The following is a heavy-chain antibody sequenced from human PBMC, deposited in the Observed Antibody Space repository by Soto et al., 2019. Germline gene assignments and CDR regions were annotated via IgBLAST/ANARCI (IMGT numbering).Heavy chain of an antibody. V-gene: IGHV1-46*03. J-gene: IGHJ3*02. CDR3: ARELADYYDDSNTPYHAFDI. CDR1: GYTFTNYY. Sequence: QVHLVQSGAEVKKPGASVKVSCKASGYTFTNYYMHWVRQAPGQGLEWMGMINPRGGRTTHPQKFQCCITMTTNTSTSTVYMELGRLRSVDTAVYYCARELADYYDDSNTPYHAFDIWGQGTMVTVSS. D-gene: IGHD3-22*01. CDR2: INPRGGRT.